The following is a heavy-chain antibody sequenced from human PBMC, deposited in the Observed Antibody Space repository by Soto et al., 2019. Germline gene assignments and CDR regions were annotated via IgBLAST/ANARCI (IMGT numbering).Heavy chain of an antibody. Sequence: QLLLQESGPGLVKPSETLSLTCPVSGGSSSSTSYYWGWIRQPPGKGLEWIGSIDSSGNTYYNPPLKSRVTISVDTSKSHLSLNLSSVTAADTAVYYCAGQSYESRGYYYAYWGQVTLVTVSS. V-gene: IGHV4-39*01. J-gene: IGHJ4*02. D-gene: IGHD3-22*01. CDR2: IDSSGNT. CDR1: GGSSSSTSYY. CDR3: AGQSYESRGYYYAY.